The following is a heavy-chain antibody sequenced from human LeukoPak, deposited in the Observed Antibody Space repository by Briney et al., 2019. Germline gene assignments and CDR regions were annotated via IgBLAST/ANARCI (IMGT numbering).Heavy chain of an antibody. CDR1: GGSFSGYY. D-gene: IGHD3-3*01. Sequence: TSETLSLTCVVYGGSFSGYYWSWIRQPPGKGLEWIGEINHSGSTNYNPSLKSRVTISVDTSKNQFSLKLSSVTAADTAVYYCARVRTIFGVVTDLDYWGQGTLVTVSS. J-gene: IGHJ4*02. V-gene: IGHV4-34*01. CDR2: INHSGST. CDR3: ARVRTIFGVVTDLDY.